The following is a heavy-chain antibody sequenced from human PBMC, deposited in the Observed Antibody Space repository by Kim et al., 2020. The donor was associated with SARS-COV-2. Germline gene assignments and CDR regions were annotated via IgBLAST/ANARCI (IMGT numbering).Heavy chain of an antibody. CDR1: GFTFNTYG. Sequence: GGSLRLSCAASGFTFNTYGMHWVRQAPGKGLEWVSVISFDGSNTYYADSVKGRFTISRDNSKNTLHLQMNSLRAEDTAVYYCERMLFVRVVTYCGMDFWGQGTTVTVSS. CDR2: ISFDGSNT. J-gene: IGHJ6*02. CDR3: ERMLFVRVVTYCGMDF. V-gene: IGHV3-33*05. D-gene: IGHD2-21*01.